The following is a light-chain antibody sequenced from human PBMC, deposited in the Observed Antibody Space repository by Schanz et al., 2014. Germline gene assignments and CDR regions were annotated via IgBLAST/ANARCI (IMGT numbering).Light chain of an antibody. CDR2: DVN. V-gene: IGLV2-14*01. CDR3: SSYTSNSPYVV. Sequence: QSALTQPASVSGSPGQSITISCTGTSSDIGGRAYVSWYQQRPGKAPQLILYDVNSRPSGVSNRFSGSKSGNTASLTISGLQAEDEADYYCSSYTSNSPYVVFGGGTKLTVL. J-gene: IGLJ2*01. CDR1: SSDIGGRAY.